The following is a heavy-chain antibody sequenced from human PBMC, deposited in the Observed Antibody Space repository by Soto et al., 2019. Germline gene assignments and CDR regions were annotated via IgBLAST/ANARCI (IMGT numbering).Heavy chain of an antibody. J-gene: IGHJ4*02. V-gene: IGHV4-31*03. CDR2: IYYSRST. Sequence: QVQLQESGPGLVKPSQTLSLTCTVSGGSISSGGYYWSWIRQHPGKGLEWIGYIYYSRSTYYNPSLKSRVTISVDTSKNQFSLKLSSVTAADTAVYYCARERVEYSSSSPFDYWGQGTLVTVSS. CDR3: ARERVEYSSSSPFDY. CDR1: GGSISSGGYY. D-gene: IGHD6-6*01.